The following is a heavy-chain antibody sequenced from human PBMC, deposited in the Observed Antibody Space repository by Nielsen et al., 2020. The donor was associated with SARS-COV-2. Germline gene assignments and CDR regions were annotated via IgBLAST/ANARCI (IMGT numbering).Heavy chain of an antibody. J-gene: IGHJ4*02. CDR3: ARGEPMPSGSY. CDR1: GYTFTSYD. Sequence: ASVQVSCKASGYTFTSYDINWVRQATGQGLEWMGWMNPNSGNTGYAQKFQGRVTITADKSTSTAYMELSSLRSEDTAVYYCARGEPMPSGSYWGQGTLVTVSS. D-gene: IGHD3-10*01. CDR2: MNPNSGNT. V-gene: IGHV1-8*01.